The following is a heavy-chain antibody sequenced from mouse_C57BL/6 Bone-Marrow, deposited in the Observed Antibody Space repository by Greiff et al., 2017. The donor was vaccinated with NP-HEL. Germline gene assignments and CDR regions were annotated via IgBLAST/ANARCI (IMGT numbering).Heavy chain of an antibody. D-gene: IGHD2-1*01. CDR2: IHPNSGST. J-gene: IGHJ2*01. CDR3: AREDYGNYVRLGFDY. V-gene: IGHV1-64*01. CDR1: GYTFTSYW. Sequence: VQLQQPGAELVKPGASVKLSCKASGYTFTSYWMHWVKQRPGQGLEWIGMIHPNSGSTNYNEKFKSKATLTVDKSSSPAYMQLSSLTSEDSAVYYCAREDYGNYVRLGFDYWGQGTTLTVSS.